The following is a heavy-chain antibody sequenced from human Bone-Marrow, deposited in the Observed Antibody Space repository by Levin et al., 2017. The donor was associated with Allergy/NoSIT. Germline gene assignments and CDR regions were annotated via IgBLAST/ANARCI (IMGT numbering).Heavy chain of an antibody. Sequence: GGSLRLSCAASGFTFNSHDMTWVRQAPGKGLEWVSAISGSGVTTYYADSVKGRFTISRDNSRDTLSLQMNSLRVEDTAIYYCTRRATSWEFDYWGQGTLVTVSS. V-gene: IGHV3-23*01. D-gene: IGHD2-2*01. J-gene: IGHJ4*02. CDR1: GFTFNSHD. CDR3: TRRATSWEFDY. CDR2: ISGSGVTT.